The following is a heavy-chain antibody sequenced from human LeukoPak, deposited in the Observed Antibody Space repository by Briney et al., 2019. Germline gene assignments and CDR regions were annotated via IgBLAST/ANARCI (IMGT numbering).Heavy chain of an antibody. CDR3: AYTYYDYVWGSLNIRKHAFDI. CDR1: GYTLTELS. Sequence: ASVKVSCKVSGYTLTELSMHWVRQAPGKGLEWMGGFDPEDGETIYAQKFQGRVTMTEDTSTDTVYMELSRLRSEDTAVYYCAYTYYDYVWGSLNIRKHAFDIWGQGTMVTVSS. J-gene: IGHJ3*02. D-gene: IGHD3-16*01. CDR2: FDPEDGET. V-gene: IGHV1-24*01.